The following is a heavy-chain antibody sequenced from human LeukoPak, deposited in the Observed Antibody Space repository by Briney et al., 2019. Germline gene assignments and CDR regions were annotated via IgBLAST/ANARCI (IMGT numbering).Heavy chain of an antibody. Sequence: GGSLRLSCAASGFTFSGYRMNWVRQAPGKGLEWISYISQSSTYIYSADSARGRFTISRDNAKNSLYLQMDSLRAEDTAMYFCARDRTEKARIGGMDVWGQGTTVTVSS. CDR3: ARDRTEKARIGGMDV. D-gene: IGHD5-12*01. CDR1: GFTFSGYR. V-gene: IGHV3-21*06. J-gene: IGHJ6*02. CDR2: ISQSSTYI.